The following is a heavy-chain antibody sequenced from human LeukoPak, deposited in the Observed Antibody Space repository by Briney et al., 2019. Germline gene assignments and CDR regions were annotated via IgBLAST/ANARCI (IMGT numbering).Heavy chain of an antibody. CDR3: STVAAYYDISTEKWFDP. CDR2: IKDKTDGGAT. Sequence: NSGGSLRLSCAASGFTFNNAWMNWVRQAPGKGLEWVGRIKDKTDGGATDYAAPVKGRFTISRDDSKNTLYLQMNSLKIEDTAVYYCSTVAAYYDISTEKWFDPWGQGTLVTVSS. J-gene: IGHJ5*02. D-gene: IGHD3-9*01. CDR1: GFTFNNAW. V-gene: IGHV3-15*01.